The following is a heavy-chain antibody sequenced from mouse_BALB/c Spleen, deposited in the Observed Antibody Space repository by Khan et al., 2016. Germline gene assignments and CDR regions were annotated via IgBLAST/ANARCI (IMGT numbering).Heavy chain of an antibody. Sequence: EVQLQESGPDLVKPSQSLSLTCTVTGYSITSGYSWHWIRQFPGNKLEWMGYIHYSGNTDYNPSLKSRISITRDKSKNQFFLQLNSVTTEDTATYYCARYLYGSGPWFACWGPGTLVPVSA. D-gene: IGHD1-1*01. CDR2: IHYSGNT. V-gene: IGHV3-1*02. CDR1: GYSITSGYS. J-gene: IGHJ3*01. CDR3: ARYLYGSGPWFAC.